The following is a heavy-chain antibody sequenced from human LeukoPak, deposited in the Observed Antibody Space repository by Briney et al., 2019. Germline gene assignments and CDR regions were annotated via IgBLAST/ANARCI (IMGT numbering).Heavy chain of an antibody. CDR2: INCGGSSI. D-gene: IGHD1-26*01. V-gene: IGHV3-11*01. J-gene: IGHJ6*02. CDR1: VYPFSDYY. Sequence: PGGSLRLSCAASVYPFSDYYMTWIRQATGKGLERVSFINCGGSSIYYVDSVKGRFTISRDDAKNSLYLQMSSLRAEDTAVYYCASNLAANYHFYYGIDVWGQGTTVTVSS. CDR3: ASNLAANYHFYYGIDV.